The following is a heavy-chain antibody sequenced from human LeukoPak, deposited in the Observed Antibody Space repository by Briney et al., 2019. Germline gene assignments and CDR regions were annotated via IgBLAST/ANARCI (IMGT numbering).Heavy chain of an antibody. Sequence: PGGSLRLSCAASGFTFSSYGMHWVRQAPGKGLEWVSVIYSGGSTYYADSVKGRFTISRDNSKNTLYLQMNSLRAEDTAVYYCASHNDGSGSYPFDYWGQGTLVTVSS. CDR1: GFTFSSYG. V-gene: IGHV3-NL1*01. J-gene: IGHJ4*02. D-gene: IGHD3-10*01. CDR3: ASHNDGSGSYPFDY. CDR2: IYSGGST.